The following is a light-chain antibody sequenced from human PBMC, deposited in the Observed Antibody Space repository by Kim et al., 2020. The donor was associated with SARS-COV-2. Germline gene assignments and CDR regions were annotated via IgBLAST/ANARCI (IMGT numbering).Light chain of an antibody. CDR3: KQTSSAPRT. CDR1: QDISRY. Sequence: DIQMTQSPSSLSASVGDRVTITCRASQDISRYLNWYQQKPGTAPKLLIYTASSLQSGVPSRFTGSGSETDFTLTITSLQPEDFATYYCKQTSSAPRTFGQGTKVDIK. CDR2: TAS. V-gene: IGKV1-39*01. J-gene: IGKJ1*01.